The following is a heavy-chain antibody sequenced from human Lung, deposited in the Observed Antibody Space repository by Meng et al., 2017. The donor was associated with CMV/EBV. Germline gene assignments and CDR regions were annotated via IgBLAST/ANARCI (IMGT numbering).Heavy chain of an antibody. D-gene: IGHD3-10*01. CDR3: LRRSGGSV. Sequence: LRRPSDIPSCTSVCAADPTPNHKWWAWVRQPPGKGLEWIGEIPHRGSSAYNPSLKSRVSMSIDKSKNQFSLKLTSVTAADTAVYHCLRRSGGSVWGQGTLVTVSS. CDR2: IPHRGSS. J-gene: IGHJ1*01. CDR1: ADPTPNHKW. V-gene: IGHV4-4*02.